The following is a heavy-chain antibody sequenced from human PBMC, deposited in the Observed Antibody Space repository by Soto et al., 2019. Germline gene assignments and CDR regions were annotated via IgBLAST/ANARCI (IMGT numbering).Heavy chain of an antibody. CDR3: ARDRDRAVAGTSSDY. CDR2: ISAYNGNT. Sequence: ASVKVSCKASGYTFTSYGISWVRQAPGQGLEWMGWISAYNGNTNYAQKLQGRVTMTTDTSTSTAYMELRSLRSDDTAVYYCARDRDRAVAGTSSDYWGQGTLVTVSS. J-gene: IGHJ4*02. V-gene: IGHV1-18*01. CDR1: GYTFTSYG. D-gene: IGHD6-19*01.